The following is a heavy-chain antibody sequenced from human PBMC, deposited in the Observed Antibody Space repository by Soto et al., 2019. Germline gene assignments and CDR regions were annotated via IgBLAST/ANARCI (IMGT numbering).Heavy chain of an antibody. CDR1: GFTFSSYG. J-gene: IGHJ4*02. D-gene: IGHD3-22*01. V-gene: IGHV3-30*18. CDR2: ISYDGSNK. CDR3: AKAGYYYDSSGYCQY. Sequence: GGSLRLSCAASGFTFSSYGMHWVRQAPGKGLEWVAVISYDGSNKYYADSVKGRFTISRDNSKNTLYLQMNSLIAEDTAVYYCAKAGYYYDSSGYCQYWGQGTLVTVSS.